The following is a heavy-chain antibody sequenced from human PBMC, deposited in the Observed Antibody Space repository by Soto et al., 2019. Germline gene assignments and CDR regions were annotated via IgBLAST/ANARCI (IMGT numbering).Heavy chain of an antibody. Sequence: SETLSLTCAVSGGSISSGGYSWSWIRHPPGKGLEWIGYIYHSGSTYYNPSLKSRVTISVDTSKNQFSLKLSSVTAADTAVYYCARPGNYGSGSYLYYLDYWAQGTLVTVSS. D-gene: IGHD3-10*01. V-gene: IGHV4-30-2*01. J-gene: IGHJ4*02. CDR1: GGSISSGGYS. CDR2: IYHSGST. CDR3: ARPGNYGSGSYLYYLDY.